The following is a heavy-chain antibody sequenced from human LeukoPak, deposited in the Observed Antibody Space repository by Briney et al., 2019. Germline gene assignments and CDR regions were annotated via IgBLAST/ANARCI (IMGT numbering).Heavy chain of an antibody. CDR2: IYSSGTT. CDR3: ARDPFKSSFDS. CDR1: GGSISNYY. Sequence: SETLSLTCAVSGGSISNYYWGWIRQSAGKGLEWIGRIYSSGTTSYNPSLKSRVTMSIDTSKNQFSLKLRDMTAADTAIYFCARDPFKSSFDSWGQGTLVTVSS. D-gene: IGHD6-13*01. V-gene: IGHV4-4*07. J-gene: IGHJ4*02.